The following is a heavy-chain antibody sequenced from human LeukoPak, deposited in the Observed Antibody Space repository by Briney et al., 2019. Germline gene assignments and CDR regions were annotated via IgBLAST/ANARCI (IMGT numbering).Heavy chain of an antibody. CDR3: ARGNPTYYYDSRGYYRY. V-gene: IGHV4-34*01. CDR1: GGSFRGYY. J-gene: IGHJ4*02. CDR2: INHSGST. Sequence: SETLSLSCAVYGGSFRGYYWSWIRQPPGKGLEWIGEINHSGSTNYNPSLKSRVTISVDTSKNQFSLKLSSVTAADTAVYYCARGNPTYYYDSRGYYRYWGQGTLVTVSS. D-gene: IGHD3-22*01.